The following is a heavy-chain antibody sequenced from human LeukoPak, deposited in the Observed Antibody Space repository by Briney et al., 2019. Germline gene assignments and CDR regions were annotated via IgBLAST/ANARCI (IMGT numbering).Heavy chain of an antibody. Sequence: GGSLRLSCAASGFTFSSYGMHWVRQAPGKGLEWVAFIRYDGSNKYYADSVKRRFTISRDNSKNTLYLQMNSLRAEDTAVYYCAKDQVAAAGRVDSWPFHWGQGTLVTVSS. CDR2: IRYDGSNK. CDR1: GFTFSSYG. V-gene: IGHV3-30*02. J-gene: IGHJ4*02. CDR3: AKDQVAAAGRVDSWPFH. D-gene: IGHD6-13*01.